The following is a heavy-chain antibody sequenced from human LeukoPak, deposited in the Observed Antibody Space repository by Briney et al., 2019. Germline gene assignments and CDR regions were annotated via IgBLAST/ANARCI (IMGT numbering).Heavy chain of an antibody. Sequence: PGGSLRLSCAASGFTFSSYDMHWVRQAPGKGLEWVSAIGTAGDTYYPGSVKGRFTISRDNAKNSLYLQMNSLRAEDTAVYYCAREVVLMVYIVFDYWGQGTLVTVSS. CDR2: IGTAGDT. CDR1: GFTFSSYD. D-gene: IGHD2-8*01. V-gene: IGHV3-13*01. CDR3: AREVVLMVYIVFDY. J-gene: IGHJ4*02.